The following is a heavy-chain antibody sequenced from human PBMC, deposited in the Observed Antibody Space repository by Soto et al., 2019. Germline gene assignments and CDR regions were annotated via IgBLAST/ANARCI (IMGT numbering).Heavy chain of an antibody. CDR1: GGSFSGYY. Sequence: SETVSLTCAVYGGSFSGYYWNWIRQPPGKGLEWIGEIDHSGYTNYNPSLKSRVTISVDTSKNQFSLRLTSVTAADTAVYYCARVRDWFDPWGQGTLVTVSS. V-gene: IGHV4-34*01. CDR2: IDHSGYT. D-gene: IGHD3-3*01. J-gene: IGHJ5*02. CDR3: ARVRDWFDP.